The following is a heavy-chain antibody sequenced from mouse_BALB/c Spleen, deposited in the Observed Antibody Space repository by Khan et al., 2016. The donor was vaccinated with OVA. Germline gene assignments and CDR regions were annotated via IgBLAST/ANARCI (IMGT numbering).Heavy chain of an antibody. CDR3: ARSTYRYACVD. Sequence: EVQLEESGPSLVKPSQTLSLTCSVTGDSITSGYWNWIRKFPGNKLEYMGYIIYTGYTYYNPSLKSRISITRHTSKNQYYLQLSSVTDEDTATYYCARSTYRYACVDGGQGTLVTVSA. V-gene: IGHV3-8*02. J-gene: IGHJ3*01. D-gene: IGHD2-12*01. CDR1: GDSITSGY. CDR2: IIYTGYT.